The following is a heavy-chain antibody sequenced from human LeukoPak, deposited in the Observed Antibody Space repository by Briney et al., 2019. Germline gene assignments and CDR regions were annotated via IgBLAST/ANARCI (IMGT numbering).Heavy chain of an antibody. CDR3: AKGSAARPGGALDY. V-gene: IGHV3-23*01. CDR2: ISGSGGST. Sequence: GGSLRLSCAASGFTFSSYAMSWVRQAPGKGLEWVSAISGSGGSTYYADSVKGRFTISRDNSKNTLYLQMNSLRAEDTAVYYCAKGSAARPGGALDYWGQGTLVTVSS. CDR1: GFTFSSYA. D-gene: IGHD6-6*01. J-gene: IGHJ4*02.